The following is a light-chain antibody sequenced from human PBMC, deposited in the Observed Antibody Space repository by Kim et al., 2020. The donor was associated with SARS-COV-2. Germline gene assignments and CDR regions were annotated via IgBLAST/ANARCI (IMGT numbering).Light chain of an antibody. CDR2: GNS. CDR1: SSNIGAGYD. Sequence: QSVLTQPPSVSGAPGQRVTISCTVSSSNIGAGYDVHWYQQLPGTAPKLLIYGNSNRPSGVPDRFSGSKSGTSASLAITGLQAEDEADYYCQSYDSSLSVVFGGGTQLTVL. V-gene: IGLV1-40*01. CDR3: QSYDSSLSVV. J-gene: IGLJ2*01.